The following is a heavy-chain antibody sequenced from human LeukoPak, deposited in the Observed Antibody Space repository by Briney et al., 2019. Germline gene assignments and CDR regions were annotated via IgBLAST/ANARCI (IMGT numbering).Heavy chain of an antibody. Sequence: GGSLRLSCAASGFTFSSYAMSWVRQAPGKGLEWVSAISGSGGSTYYADSVKGRFTISRDNSKNTLYLQMNSLRAEDTTVYYCAKLARIISGTYSLSNWFDPWGQGTLVTVYS. D-gene: IGHD1-26*01. J-gene: IGHJ5*02. CDR3: AKLARIISGTYSLSNWFDP. CDR2: ISGSGGST. V-gene: IGHV3-23*01. CDR1: GFTFSSYA.